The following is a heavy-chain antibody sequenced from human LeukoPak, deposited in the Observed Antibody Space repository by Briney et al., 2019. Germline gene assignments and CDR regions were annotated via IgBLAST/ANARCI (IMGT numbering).Heavy chain of an antibody. V-gene: IGHV3-23*01. CDR1: GFTFSSYA. CDR2: ISGSGGST. D-gene: IGHD3-22*01. CDR3: AKPRQSMIVVVIPTDYFDY. Sequence: QPGGSLRLSCAASGFTFSSYAMSWVRQAPGKGLEWVSAISGSGGSTYYADSVKGRFTISRDNSKNTLYLQMNSLRAEQPAVYYCAKPRQSMIVVVIPTDYFDYWGQGTLVTVSS. J-gene: IGHJ4*02.